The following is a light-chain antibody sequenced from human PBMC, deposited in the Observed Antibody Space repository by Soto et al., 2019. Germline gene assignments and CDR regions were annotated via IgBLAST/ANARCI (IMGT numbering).Light chain of an antibody. V-gene: IGLV1-40*01. CDR2: GNS. CDR1: SSNIGAGYD. CDR3: QSYDSSLRVL. Sequence: QSVLTQPPSVSGAPGQRVTISCTGSSSNIGAGYDVHWYQQLPGTAPKLLIYGNSNRPSGVPDRFSGSKSGTSASLAITGLQAEDEADYYCQSYDSSLRVLFGTGTKVTVL. J-gene: IGLJ1*01.